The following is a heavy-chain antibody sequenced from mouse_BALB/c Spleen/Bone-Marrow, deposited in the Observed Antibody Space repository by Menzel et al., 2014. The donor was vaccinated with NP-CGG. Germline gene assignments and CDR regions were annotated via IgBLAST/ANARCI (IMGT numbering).Heavy chain of an antibody. CDR2: ILPSIGRT. J-gene: IGHJ2*01. D-gene: IGHD1-1*01. Sequence: QVQLQQPGSELRSPGSSVKLSCKDFDSEVFPITYMSWVRQKPGHGFEWIGDILPSIGRTIYGQNFADKATLDADTVSNTAYLELNGLTSEDSAIYYCARSYGNTFDYWGQGTTLTVSS. CDR1: DSEVFPITY. CDR3: ARSYGNTFDY. V-gene: IGHV15-2*02.